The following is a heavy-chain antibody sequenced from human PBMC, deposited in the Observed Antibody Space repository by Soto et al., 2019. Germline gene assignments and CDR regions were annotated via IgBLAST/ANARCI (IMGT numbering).Heavy chain of an antibody. D-gene: IGHD3-22*01. CDR2: IKQDGSGK. Sequence: EVQLVESGGGLVQPGGSLRLSCAASGFTFTNFWMSWVRQAPGKGLEWVANIKQDGSGKYYVDSVKGRFTISRDNTKNSLYLQMSSVRVEDTAVYYCAREGAVVITRFFDYWGQGTLVTVSS. V-gene: IGHV3-7*05. CDR1: GFTFTNFW. CDR3: AREGAVVITRFFDY. J-gene: IGHJ4*02.